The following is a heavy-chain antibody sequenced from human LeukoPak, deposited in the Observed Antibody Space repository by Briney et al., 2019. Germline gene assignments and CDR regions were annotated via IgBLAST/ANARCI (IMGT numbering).Heavy chain of an antibody. D-gene: IGHD1-26*01. CDR3: AKDGMVGATVSAFDI. CDR2: ISGSGGST. CDR1: GFTFSSYA. Sequence: GGSLRLSCAASGFTFSSYAMSWVRQAPGKGLEWVSAISGSGGSTYYADSVKGRSTISRDNSKNTLYLQMNSLRAEDAAVYYCAKDGMVGATVSAFDIWGQGTMVNVSS. J-gene: IGHJ3*02. V-gene: IGHV3-23*01.